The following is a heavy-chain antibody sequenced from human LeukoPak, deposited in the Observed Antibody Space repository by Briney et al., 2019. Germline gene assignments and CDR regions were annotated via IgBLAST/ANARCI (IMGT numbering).Heavy chain of an antibody. J-gene: IGHJ3*02. CDR1: GGSISSGDYY. V-gene: IGHV4-30-4*08. Sequence: PSQTLSLTCTVSGGSISSGDYYWSWIRQPPGKGVEWIGYIYYSGSTYYNPSLKSRVTISVDTSKNQFSLKLSSVTAADTAVYYCARVSGLQGSLDAFDIWGQGTMVTVSS. CDR2: IYYSGST. CDR3: ARVSGLQGSLDAFDI. D-gene: IGHD2-15*01.